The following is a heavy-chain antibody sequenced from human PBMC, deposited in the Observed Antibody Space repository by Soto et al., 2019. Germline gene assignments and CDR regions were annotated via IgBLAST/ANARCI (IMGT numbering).Heavy chain of an antibody. CDR1: GGSFSSGGYY. Sequence: SETLSLTCTVSGGSFSSGGYYWSWIRQLPGKGLEWIGYIYYSGSTYYNPSLKSRFTISLDTSKNQFSLKLSSVTAADTAVYYCARATSFSGHHGYWGQGTLVTVS. V-gene: IGHV4-31*03. D-gene: IGHD2-8*02. J-gene: IGHJ4*02. CDR3: ARATSFSGHHGY. CDR2: IYYSGST.